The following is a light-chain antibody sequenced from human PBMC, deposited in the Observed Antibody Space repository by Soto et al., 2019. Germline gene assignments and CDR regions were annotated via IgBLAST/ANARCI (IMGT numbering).Light chain of an antibody. J-gene: IGKJ5*01. Sequence: AIRMTQSPSSLSASTGDRVTITCRASQGISSYLAWYQQKPGKAPKLLIYAASTLQSGVPSRFSGSGSGTDFTLTISCLQSEDFATYYCQQYHSYPLAFGQGTRLEIK. V-gene: IGKV1-8*01. CDR3: QQYHSYPLA. CDR2: AAS. CDR1: QGISSY.